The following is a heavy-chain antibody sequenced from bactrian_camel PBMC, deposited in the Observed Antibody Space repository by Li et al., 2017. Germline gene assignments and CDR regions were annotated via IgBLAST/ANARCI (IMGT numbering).Heavy chain of an antibody. V-gene: IGHV3S53*01. Sequence: HVQLVESGGGSVQEGDSLRLSCAVSGNIDSRHCMGWFRLRIPGPGREGVAALDSTGRTSYAESVKGRFTISKDNARKFLYLQMDNLKTEDTAKYYCVADFCDRADVVVTSVYEYRGQGTQVTVS. CDR1: GNIDSRHC. CDR3: VADFCDRADVVVTSVYEY. J-gene: IGHJ4*01. CDR2: LDSTGRT. D-gene: IGHD2*01.